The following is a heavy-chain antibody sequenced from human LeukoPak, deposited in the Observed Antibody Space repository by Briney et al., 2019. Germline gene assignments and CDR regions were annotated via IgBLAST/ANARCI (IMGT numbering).Heavy chain of an antibody. CDR2: ICYRGST. V-gene: IGHV4-59*08. CDR1: NGFISTYC. D-gene: IGHD2-21*02. J-gene: IGHJ3*02. Sequence: SETLSLTCTVSNGFISTYCWNWIRQPPGKGLEWIGDICYRGSTTYNPSLKSRVTISVDASKNQLFLKLNSVTAADTAVYYCARRRVTTLMEDALDIWGQGSVVTVSS. CDR3: ARRRVTTLMEDALDI.